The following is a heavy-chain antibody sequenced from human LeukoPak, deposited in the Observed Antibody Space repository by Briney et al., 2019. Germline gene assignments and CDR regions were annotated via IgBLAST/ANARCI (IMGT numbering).Heavy chain of an antibody. V-gene: IGHV3-48*04. D-gene: IGHD2-15*01. CDR1: GFTFSSYS. Sequence: GGSLRLSCAASGFTFSSYSMNWVRQAPGKGLEWLSYVSSGSSTIYYADSVKGRSTISRDNAENSLYLQMNSLRAEDTAVYYCARGRLGGRSGTDYWGQGTLVTVSS. CDR3: ARGRLGGRSGTDY. CDR2: VSSGSSTI. J-gene: IGHJ4*02.